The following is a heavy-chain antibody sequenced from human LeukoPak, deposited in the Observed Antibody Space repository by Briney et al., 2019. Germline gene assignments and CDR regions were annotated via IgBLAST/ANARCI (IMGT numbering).Heavy chain of an antibody. CDR3: ARVRGXSWYPDFDY. Sequence: PSETLSLTCTVSGGSISSYYWSWIRQPPVKGLEWIGYIYYSGSTNYNPSLKSRVTISVDTSKNQFSLKLSSVTAADTAVYYCARVRGXSWYPDFDYWGQGTLVTVSS. D-gene: IGHD6-13*01. CDR1: GGSISSYY. CDR2: IYYSGST. J-gene: IGHJ4*02. V-gene: IGHV4-59*01.